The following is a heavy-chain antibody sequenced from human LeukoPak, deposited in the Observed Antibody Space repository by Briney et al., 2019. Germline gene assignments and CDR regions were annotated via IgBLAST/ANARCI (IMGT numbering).Heavy chain of an antibody. CDR2: IRYDGSNK. CDR1: GFTFSSYG. D-gene: IGHD2-2*02. J-gene: IGHJ4*02. V-gene: IGHV3-30*02. Sequence: PGGSLRLSCAASGFTFSSYGMHWVRQAPGKGLEWVAFIRYDGSNKYYADSVKGRFTISRDNSKNTPYLQMNSLRAEDTAVYYCAQGGYCSSTSCYTAGDYWGQGTLVTVSS. CDR3: AQGGYCSSTSCYTAGDY.